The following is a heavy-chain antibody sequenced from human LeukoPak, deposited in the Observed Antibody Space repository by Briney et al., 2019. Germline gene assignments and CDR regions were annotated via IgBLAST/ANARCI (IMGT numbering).Heavy chain of an antibody. J-gene: IGHJ5*02. Sequence: GGSLRLSCAASGFTFSSYSMNWVRQAPGKGLEWVSSISSSSSYIYYADSVKGRFTISRDNAKNSLYLQMNSLRAEDTAVYYCARDLGGWLQPLNNWFDPWGQGTLVTVSS. V-gene: IGHV3-21*01. CDR2: ISSSSSYI. D-gene: IGHD5-24*01. CDR3: ARDLGGWLQPLNNWFDP. CDR1: GFTFSSYS.